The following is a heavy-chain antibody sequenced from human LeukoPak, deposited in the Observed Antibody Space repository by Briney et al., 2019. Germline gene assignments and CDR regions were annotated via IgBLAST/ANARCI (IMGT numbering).Heavy chain of an antibody. CDR2: ISANAVST. D-gene: IGHD2-2*01. CDR1: GFTFSSYT. Sequence: GGSLRLSCADSGFTFSSYTMNWVRQAPGKGLEWVSGISANAVSTYYADSVKGRFTISRDNSKNTLYLHMDRLGTEDTAVYYCASMPSTEIYYFYYMDVWGKGTTVTVSS. J-gene: IGHJ6*03. CDR3: ASMPSTEIYYFYYMDV. V-gene: IGHV3-23*01.